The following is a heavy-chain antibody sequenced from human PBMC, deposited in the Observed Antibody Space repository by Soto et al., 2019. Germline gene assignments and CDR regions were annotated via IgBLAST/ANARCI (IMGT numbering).Heavy chain of an antibody. CDR1: GGSISSYY. V-gene: IGHV4-59*08. CDR2: IYYSGST. Sequence: SETLSLTCTVSGGSISSYYWSWIRQPPGKGLEWIGYIYYSGSTNYNPSLKSRVTISVDTSKNQFSLKLSSVTAADTAVYYCARTYYYYYYMDVWGKGTTVTVSS. J-gene: IGHJ6*03. CDR3: ARTYYYYYYMDV.